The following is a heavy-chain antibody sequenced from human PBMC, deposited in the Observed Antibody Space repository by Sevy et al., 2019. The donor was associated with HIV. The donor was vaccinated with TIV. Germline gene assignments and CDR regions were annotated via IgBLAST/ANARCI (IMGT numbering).Heavy chain of an antibody. J-gene: IGHJ4*02. CDR2: IWYDGSNK. Sequence: GGSLRLSCTASGFTFRNYGMQWVRQAPGKGLEWMALIWYDGSNKYYADSVNGRFTIARDNSKNTRYMKMNSLRAEDTAVYYCATARASRGPDRGYYFDYWGQGTLVTVSS. V-gene: IGHV3-33*03. CDR3: ATARASRGPDRGYYFDY. D-gene: IGHD3-22*01. CDR1: GFTFRNYG.